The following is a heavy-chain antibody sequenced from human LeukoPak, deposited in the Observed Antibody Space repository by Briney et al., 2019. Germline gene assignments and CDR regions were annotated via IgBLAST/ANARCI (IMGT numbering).Heavy chain of an antibody. CDR3: ARFEVAQGFDY. CDR1: GGSISSYY. V-gene: IGHV4-59*01. Sequence: SETLSLTCTVSGGSISSYYWSWIRQPPGKGLEWIGYIYYSGSTNYNPSLKSRVTISVDTSKNQFSLKLSSVTAADTAVYYCARFEVAQGFDYWGQGTLVTVSS. D-gene: IGHD3-3*01. CDR2: IYYSGST. J-gene: IGHJ4*02.